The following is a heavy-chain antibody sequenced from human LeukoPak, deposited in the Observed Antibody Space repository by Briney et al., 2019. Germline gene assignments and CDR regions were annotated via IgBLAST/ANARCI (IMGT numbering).Heavy chain of an antibody. J-gene: IGHJ4*02. CDR1: GFMFSNYA. CDR3: GKDLHGEVPDYFDS. CDR2: ISDNGGTT. Sequence: GGSLRLSCAASGFMFSNYAMGWVRQAPGKGLEWVSGISDNGGTTYYTDSVKGRFTISRDNAKNMVYLQLNSLRAEDKAAYYFGKDLHGEVPDYFDSWGQGTLVTVSS. D-gene: IGHD3-3*01. V-gene: IGHV3-23*01.